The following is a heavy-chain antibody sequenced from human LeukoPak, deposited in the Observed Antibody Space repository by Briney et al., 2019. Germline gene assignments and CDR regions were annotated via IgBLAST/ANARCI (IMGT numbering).Heavy chain of an antibody. V-gene: IGHV3-48*03. Sequence: GGSLRLSCAASGFSFISYEMNWVRQAPGKGLEWVSCISTSGNTIYYADSVKGRFTVSRDNARNSLFLQLNSLRAEDTAVYYCARDGPGYSFDSWRQGTLVTVSS. J-gene: IGHJ4*02. D-gene: IGHD5-18*01. CDR1: GFSFISYE. CDR3: ARDGPGYSFDS. CDR2: ISTSGNTI.